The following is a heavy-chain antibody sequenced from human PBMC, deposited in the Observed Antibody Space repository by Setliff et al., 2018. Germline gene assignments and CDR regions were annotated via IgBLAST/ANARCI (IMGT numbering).Heavy chain of an antibody. CDR3: ARDGISWLMWFDP. D-gene: IGHD3-16*01. CDR2: INPKSGGT. V-gene: IGHV1-2*02. J-gene: IGHJ5*02. CDR1: GYSFTDYY. Sequence: ASVKVSCKASGYSFTDYYMHWVRQVPGRGLEWMGWINPKSGGTRYAQKFQGSVTMTRDTSISTAYMELSSLRSDDTAVYYCARDGISWLMWFDPWGQGTLVTVSS.